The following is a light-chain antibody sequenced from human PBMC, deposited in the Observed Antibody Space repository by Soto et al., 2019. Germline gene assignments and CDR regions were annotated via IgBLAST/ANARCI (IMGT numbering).Light chain of an antibody. V-gene: IGKV4-1*01. Sequence: DIVMTQSPDSLAVSLGERATINCKSSQSVLYSSNNKNYLAWYQQQPGQPPKLLIYWASTRESGVPDRFSGSGSGKDFTLPISSLQAEDVAVYYCQQYYSTPWTFGQGTKVEIK. CDR2: WAS. CDR3: QQYYSTPWT. CDR1: QSVLYSSNNKNY. J-gene: IGKJ1*01.